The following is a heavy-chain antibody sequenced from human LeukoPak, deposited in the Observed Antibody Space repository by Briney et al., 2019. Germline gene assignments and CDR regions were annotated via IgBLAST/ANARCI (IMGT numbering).Heavy chain of an antibody. J-gene: IGHJ3*02. CDR1: GGSISSSSYY. V-gene: IGHV4-39*07. Sequence: SETLSLTCTVSGGSISSSSYYWGWIRQPPGKGLEWIGSIYYSGSTYYNPSLKSRVTISVDTSKNQFSLKLSSVTAADTAVYYRARRLLWFGEFYCGAFDIWGQGTMVTVSS. D-gene: IGHD3-10*01. CDR2: IYYSGST. CDR3: ARRLLWFGEFYCGAFDI.